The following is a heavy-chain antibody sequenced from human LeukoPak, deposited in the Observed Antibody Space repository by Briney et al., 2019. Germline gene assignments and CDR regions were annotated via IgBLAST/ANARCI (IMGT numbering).Heavy chain of an antibody. D-gene: IGHD3-3*01. CDR2: IYPGDSDT. CDR1: GYSFTSYW. V-gene: IGHV5-51*01. J-gene: IGHJ6*02. Sequence: GESLKISCKGSGYSFTSYWIGWVRQMPGKGLEWMGIIYPGDSDTRYSPSFQGQVTISADKSISTAYLQWSSLKALDTAMYYCARGGPITIFGVVPYYYYGMDVWGQGTTVTVSS. CDR3: ARGGPITIFGVVPYYYYGMDV.